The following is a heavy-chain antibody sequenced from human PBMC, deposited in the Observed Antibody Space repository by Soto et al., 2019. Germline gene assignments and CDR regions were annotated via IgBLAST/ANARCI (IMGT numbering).Heavy chain of an antibody. J-gene: IGHJ4*02. CDR3: VRSWELIDY. V-gene: IGHV3-7*01. Sequence: LRLSCAASGFRFSTFWMSWVRQTPGKGLEWVANINEDGSERNYVDSVKGRFTISRDNAKNSMYLQLNSLRPEDTALYYCVRSWELIDYWGQGALVTVSS. D-gene: IGHD1-26*01. CDR2: INEDGSER. CDR1: GFRFSTFW.